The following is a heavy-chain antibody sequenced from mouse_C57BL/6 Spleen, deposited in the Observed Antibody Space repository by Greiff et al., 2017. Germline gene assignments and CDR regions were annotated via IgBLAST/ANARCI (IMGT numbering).Heavy chain of an antibody. CDR3: ARHEDGYYVGVWDY. Sequence: EVKLVESGGGLVKPGGSLKLSCAASGFTFSSYTMSWVRQTPEKRLEWVATISGGGGNTYYPDSVKGRFTISRDNAKNTLYLQMSSLRSEDTALYYCARHEDGYYVGVWDYWGQGTTLTVSS. CDR1: GFTFSSYT. CDR2: ISGGGGNT. J-gene: IGHJ2*01. D-gene: IGHD2-3*01. V-gene: IGHV5-9*01.